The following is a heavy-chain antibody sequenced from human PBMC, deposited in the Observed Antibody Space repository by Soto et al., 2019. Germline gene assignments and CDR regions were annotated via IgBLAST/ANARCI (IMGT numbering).Heavy chain of an antibody. J-gene: IGHJ1*01. CDR1: GFIFSNYG. Sequence: QVQLVESGGGVVQPGRSLRLSCAASGFIFSNYGMHWVRQAPGKGLEWVAVIWSDGSNKDYGDSVKGRFTVSRDSAKNTVYQQMDSLGGEDTAVYYCARDEIQIWSYVGTLEHWGQGTLVTVSS. D-gene: IGHD5-18*01. V-gene: IGHV3-33*01. CDR2: IWSDGSNK. CDR3: ARDEIQIWSYVGTLEH.